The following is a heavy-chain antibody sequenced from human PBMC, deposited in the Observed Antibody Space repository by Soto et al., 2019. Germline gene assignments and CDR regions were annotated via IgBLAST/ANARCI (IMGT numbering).Heavy chain of an antibody. D-gene: IGHD1-26*01. CDR2: IYYGGDS. CDR1: GGSISSRTSY. Sequence: QVQLQESGPGLVKPSQTLSLTCTVSGGSISSRTSYWSWIRQHPGKGLEWIGYIYYGGDSFYNPSLKRQITLRITTSENSSSLKLKSGPATAMPVNFGAGGGGGGVDCWGQGTLVTVAS. V-gene: IGHV4-31*01. CDR3: AGGGGGGVDC. J-gene: IGHJ4*02.